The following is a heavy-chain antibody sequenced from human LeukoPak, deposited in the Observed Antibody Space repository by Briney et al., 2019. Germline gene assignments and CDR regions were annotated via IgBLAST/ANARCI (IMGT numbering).Heavy chain of an antibody. CDR1: GSTFDDYA. CDR3: AKDTGYGEGSDY. Sequence: PGGSLRLSCAPSGSTFDDYAMHWVRQAPGKGLEWVSLISGEGGSTYYADSVKGRFTISRDNSKSSLYLQMNSLRTEDTALYYCAKDTGYGEGSDYWGQGTLVTVSS. J-gene: IGHJ4*02. D-gene: IGHD4-17*01. V-gene: IGHV3-43*02. CDR2: ISGEGGST.